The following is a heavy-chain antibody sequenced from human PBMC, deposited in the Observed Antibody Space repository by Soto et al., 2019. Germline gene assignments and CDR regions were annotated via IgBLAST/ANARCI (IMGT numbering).Heavy chain of an antibody. Sequence: ASVKVSCKASGYTFTGYYMHWVRQAPGQGLEWMGWINPNSGGTNYAQKFQGRVTMTRDTSISTAYMELSRLRSDDTAVYYCARDRSYRVPAAVVLDVWGQGTTVTVSS. CDR1: GYTFTGYY. CDR2: INPNSGGT. D-gene: IGHD2-2*01. CDR3: ARDRSYRVPAAVVLDV. V-gene: IGHV1-2*02. J-gene: IGHJ6*02.